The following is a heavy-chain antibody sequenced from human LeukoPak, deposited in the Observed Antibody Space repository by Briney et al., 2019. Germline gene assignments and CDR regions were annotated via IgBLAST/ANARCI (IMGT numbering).Heavy chain of an antibody. J-gene: IGHJ3*02. CDR3: TRVLGGYYYDSSGYYYAPDAFDI. D-gene: IGHD3-22*01. Sequence: RSLRLSCTASGFTFGDYAMSWVRQAPGKGLEWVGFIRSKANGGTTEYAASVKGRFTISRDDSKSIAYLQMNSLKTEDTAVYYCTRVLGGYYYDSSGYYYAPDAFDIWGQGTMVTVSS. V-gene: IGHV3-49*04. CDR1: GFTFGDYA. CDR2: IRSKANGGTT.